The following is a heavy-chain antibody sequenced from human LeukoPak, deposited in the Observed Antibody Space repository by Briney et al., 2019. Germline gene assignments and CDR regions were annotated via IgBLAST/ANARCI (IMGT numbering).Heavy chain of an antibody. V-gene: IGHV1-8*01. D-gene: IGHD6-13*01. Sequence: GASVKVSCKASGYTFTSYDINWVRQATGQGLEWMGWMNPNSGNTGYAQKFQGRVTMTRNTSISTVYMELSSLTSEDTAVYFCARWASLFSDSNWYAPLDYWGQGTLVTVSS. J-gene: IGHJ4*02. CDR2: MNPNSGNT. CDR1: GYTFTSYD. CDR3: ARWASLFSDSNWYAPLDY.